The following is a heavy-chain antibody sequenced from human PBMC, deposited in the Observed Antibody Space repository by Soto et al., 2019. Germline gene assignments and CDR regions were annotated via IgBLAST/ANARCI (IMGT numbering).Heavy chain of an antibody. CDR2: ISAYNGNT. D-gene: IGHD3-3*01. Sequence: EASVKVSCKASGYTFTSYGISWVRQAPGQGLEWMGWISAYNGNTNYAQKLQGRVTMTTDTSTSTAYMELRSLRSDDTAVYYCARVPITIFGVVIWTGSLGYNWFDPWGQGTLVTVSS. CDR1: GYTFTSYG. CDR3: ARVPITIFGVVIWTGSLGYNWFDP. V-gene: IGHV1-18*04. J-gene: IGHJ5*02.